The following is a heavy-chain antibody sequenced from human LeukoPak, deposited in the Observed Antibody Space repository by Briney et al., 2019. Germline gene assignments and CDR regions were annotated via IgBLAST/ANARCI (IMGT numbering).Heavy chain of an antibody. CDR1: GASVSRCY. CDR3: ARHIYGAYYYMDV. V-gene: IGHV4-59*08. Sequence: PSETLSLTCTVSGASVSRCYWSWIRLPPGKGLEWIGYIYDTGDISYNPSLKSRVTMSVDTSRNQFSLKLSSVTAADTAVYYCARHIYGAYYYMDVWGKGTTVTVSS. D-gene: IGHD3-10*01. J-gene: IGHJ6*03. CDR2: IYDTGDI.